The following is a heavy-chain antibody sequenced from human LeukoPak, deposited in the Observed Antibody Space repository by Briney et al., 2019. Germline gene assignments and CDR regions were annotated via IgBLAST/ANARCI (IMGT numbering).Heavy chain of an antibody. CDR3: ARAEYCSGGSCSRFDAFDI. J-gene: IGHJ3*02. Sequence: ASVKVSCKASGYSFTSYYMHWVRQAPGQGLEWMGFINPSGSSAAYAQKFQGRLTMTRDMFTSTDYMELTSLTSDDTAVYYCARAEYCSGGSCSRFDAFDIWSQGTMVTVSS. D-gene: IGHD2-15*01. V-gene: IGHV1-46*01. CDR1: GYSFTSYY. CDR2: INPSGSSA.